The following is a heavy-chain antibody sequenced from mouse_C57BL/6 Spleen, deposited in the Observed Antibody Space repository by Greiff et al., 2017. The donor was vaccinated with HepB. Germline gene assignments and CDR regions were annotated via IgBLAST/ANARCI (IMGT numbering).Heavy chain of an antibody. V-gene: IGHV1-82*01. CDR2: IYPGDGDT. CDR1: GYAFSSSW. CDR3: VQEFSYYGYAMDY. D-gene: IGHD2-10*01. J-gene: IGHJ4*01. Sequence: LQESGPELVKPGASVKISCKASGYAFSSSWMNWVKQRPGKGLEWIGRIYPGDGDTNYNGKFKGKATLTADKSSSTAYMQLSSLTSEDSAVYFCVQEFSYYGYAMDYWGQGTSVTVSS.